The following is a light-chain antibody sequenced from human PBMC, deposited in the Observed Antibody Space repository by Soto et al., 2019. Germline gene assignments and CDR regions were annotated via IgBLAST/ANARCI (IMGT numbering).Light chain of an antibody. Sequence: QSVLTQPPSASGTPGQRVTISCSGSSSNIGSNTVNWYQQLPGTAPKLLIYSNNQRPSGVPDRFSGSKSGTSASLAISGLQSEEEADYYCAAWDDSRNDVVCGGATKVTVL. V-gene: IGLV1-44*01. CDR3: AAWDDSRNDVV. CDR1: SSNIGSNT. CDR2: SNN. J-gene: IGLJ2*01.